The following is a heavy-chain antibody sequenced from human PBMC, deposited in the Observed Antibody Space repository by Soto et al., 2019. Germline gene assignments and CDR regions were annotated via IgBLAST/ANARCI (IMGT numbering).Heavy chain of an antibody. J-gene: IGHJ5*02. CDR2: IDWDDDK. Sequence: SGPTLVNPTQTLTLTCTFSGFSLSTSGMCVSWIRQPPGKALEWLALIDWDDDKYYSTSLKTRLTISKDTSKNQVVLTMTNMDPVDTATYYCARGRYYYDSSGYYHPNWFDPWDQGTLVTVS. CDR1: GFSLSTSGMC. D-gene: IGHD3-22*01. V-gene: IGHV2-70*01. CDR3: ARGRYYYDSSGYYHPNWFDP.